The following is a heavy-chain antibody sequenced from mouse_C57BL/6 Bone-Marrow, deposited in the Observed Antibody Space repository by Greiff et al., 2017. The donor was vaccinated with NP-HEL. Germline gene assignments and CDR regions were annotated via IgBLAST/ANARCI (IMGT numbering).Heavy chain of an antibody. CDR1: GFTFSSYA. V-gene: IGHV5-4*01. J-gene: IGHJ2*01. CDR3: ARDATTVSFPYYFDY. Sequence: EVQLVESGGGLVKPGGSLKLSCAASGFTFSSYAMSWVRQTPEKRLEWVATISDGGSYTYYPDNVKGRFTISRDNAKNNLYLQMSHLKSEDTAMYYCARDATTVSFPYYFDYWGQGTTLTVSS. CDR2: ISDGGSYT. D-gene: IGHD1-1*01.